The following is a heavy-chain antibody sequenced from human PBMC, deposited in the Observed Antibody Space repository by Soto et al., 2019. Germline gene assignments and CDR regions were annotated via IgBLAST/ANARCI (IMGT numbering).Heavy chain of an antibody. CDR3: ARDQYCGGNCYGNSMAV. D-gene: IGHD2-21*02. V-gene: IGHV4-4*07. J-gene: IGHJ6*02. CDR1: RGSMSSYH. CDR2: IYTGGRN. Sequence: SETLSLTCPVSRGSMSSYHGRWIRLPAAKGMEWIGGIYTGGRNHYNPSLKSRVIMSVDTSKNSFFVKLISGTDAARAAYYCARDQYCGGNCYGNSMAVWGQGTTVTVS.